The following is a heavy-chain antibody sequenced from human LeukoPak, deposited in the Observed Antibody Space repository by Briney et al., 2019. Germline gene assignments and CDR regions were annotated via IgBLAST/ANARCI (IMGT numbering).Heavy chain of an antibody. CDR1: GFTFSSYS. D-gene: IGHD3-16*01. Sequence: GGSLRLSCAASGFTFSSYSMNWVRQAPGKGLEWVSYISSSSSSIHYADSVKGRFTVSRDNAKKSLYLQMNSLRDEDTAVYYCAREGRGTFDIFEIWGQGTMVTVSS. CDR3: AREGRGTFDIFEI. J-gene: IGHJ3*02. V-gene: IGHV3-48*02. CDR2: ISSSSSSI.